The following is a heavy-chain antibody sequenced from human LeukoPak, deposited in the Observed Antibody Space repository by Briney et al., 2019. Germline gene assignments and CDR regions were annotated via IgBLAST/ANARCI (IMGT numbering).Heavy chain of an antibody. CDR3: ARLGKQLVRTIARRGQCYFDY. CDR2: ISSSGATI. V-gene: IGHV3-11*01. CDR1: GFTFSSYW. Sequence: PGGSLRLSCAASGFTFSSYWMSWIRQAPGKGLEWVSYISSSGATIYYADSVKGRFTISRDNAKNSLYLQMNSLRAEDTAVYYCARLGKQLVRTIARRGQCYFDYWGQGTLVTVSS. D-gene: IGHD6-6*01. J-gene: IGHJ4*02.